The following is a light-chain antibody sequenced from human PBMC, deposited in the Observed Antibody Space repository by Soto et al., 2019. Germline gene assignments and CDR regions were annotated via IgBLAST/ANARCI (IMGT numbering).Light chain of an antibody. V-gene: IGKV3-20*01. CDR3: QQYGSSPAIT. CDR1: QSVSSSY. Sequence: EIVLTQSPGTLSLSPGERATLSCRASQSVSSSYLAWYQQKPGQAPRLLIYGASSRATGIPDRFSGSGSGTGFTLTIIRLEPEDFAVYYCQQYGSSPAITFGQGTRLEIK. J-gene: IGKJ5*01. CDR2: GAS.